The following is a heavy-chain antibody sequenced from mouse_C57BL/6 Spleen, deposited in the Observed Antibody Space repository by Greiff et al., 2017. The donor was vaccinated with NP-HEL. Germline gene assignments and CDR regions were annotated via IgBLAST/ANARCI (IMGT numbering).Heavy chain of an antibody. D-gene: IGHD3-1*01. CDR3: ARLQPFAY. Sequence: QVQLQQPGAELVKPGASVKLSCKASGYTFTSYWMHWVKQRPGRGLEWIGRIDPNSGGTKYNEKFKSKATLTVDKPSSTSYMQVSSLTSEGSAVYYCARLQPFAYWGQGTLVTVSA. V-gene: IGHV1-72*01. CDR2: IDPNSGGT. J-gene: IGHJ3*01. CDR1: GYTFTSYW.